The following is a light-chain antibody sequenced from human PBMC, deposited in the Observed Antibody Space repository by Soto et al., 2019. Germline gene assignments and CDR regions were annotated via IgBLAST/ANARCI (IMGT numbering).Light chain of an antibody. J-gene: IGKJ3*01. CDR2: DAS. CDR1: QSVDKY. V-gene: IGKV3-11*01. CDR3: QQRRYWLT. Sequence: EIVLTQSPATLSLSPGERATLSCRASQSVDKYLAWYQQKPGQAPRLLIYDASNSATGIPPRFSGSGSGTAFSRTISSLEPEDFAVYYCQQRRYWLTFGPGTKVDVK.